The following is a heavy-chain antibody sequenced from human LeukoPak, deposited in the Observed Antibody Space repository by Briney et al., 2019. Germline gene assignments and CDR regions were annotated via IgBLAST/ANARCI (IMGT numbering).Heavy chain of an antibody. CDR1: GGTFSSYA. CDR3: ARGQVATFPRFDY. CDR2: IIPIFGTA. V-gene: IGHV1-69*05. Sequence: ASVKVSCKASGGTFSSYAISWARQAPGQGLEWMGGIIPIFGTANYAQKFQGRATITTDESTSTAYMELSSLRSEDTAVYYCARGQVATFPRFDYWGQGTLVTVSS. D-gene: IGHD5-12*01. J-gene: IGHJ4*02.